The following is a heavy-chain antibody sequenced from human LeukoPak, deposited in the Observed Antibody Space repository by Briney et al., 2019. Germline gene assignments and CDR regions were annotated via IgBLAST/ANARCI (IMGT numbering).Heavy chain of an antibody. V-gene: IGHV1-24*01. CDR2: FDPEDGET. CDR3: ATERGNYYGSGSYSWWFDP. D-gene: IGHD3-10*01. J-gene: IGHJ5*02. CDR1: GYTLTELS. Sequence: GASVKVSCKVSGYTLTELSMHWVRQAPGKGLEGMGGFDPEDGETIYAQKFQGRVTMTQDTSTDTAYMELSSLRSEDTAVYYCATERGNYYGSGSYSWWFDPWGQGTLVTVSS.